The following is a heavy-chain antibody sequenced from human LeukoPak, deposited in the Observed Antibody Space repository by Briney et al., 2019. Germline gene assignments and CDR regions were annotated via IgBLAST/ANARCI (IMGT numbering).Heavy chain of an antibody. CDR3: AYSGSYYTTYYYGMDV. V-gene: IGHV3-23*01. CDR2: ISGSGGST. Sequence: PGGSLRLSCAASGFTFSSYAMSWVRQAPGKGLEWVSAISGSGGSTYYADSVKGRFTISRDNAKNSLYLQMNSLRAEDTAVYYCAYSGSYYTTYYYGMDVWGQGTTVTVSS. J-gene: IGHJ6*02. D-gene: IGHD1-26*01. CDR1: GFTFSSYA.